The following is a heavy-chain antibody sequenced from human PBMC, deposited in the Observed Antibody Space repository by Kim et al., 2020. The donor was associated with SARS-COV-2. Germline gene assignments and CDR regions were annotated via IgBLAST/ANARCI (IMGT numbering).Heavy chain of an antibody. CDR2: ISSSSSYI. D-gene: IGHD3-3*01. CDR3: ARGEWYYDFWSGYYFDY. CDR1: GFTFSSYS. V-gene: IGHV3-21*01. Sequence: GGSLRLSCAASGFTFSSYSMNWVRQAPGKGLEWVSSISSSSSYIYYADSVKGRFTISRDNAKNSLYLQMNSRRAEDTAVYYCARGEWYYDFWSGYYFDYWGQGTLVTVSS. J-gene: IGHJ4*02.